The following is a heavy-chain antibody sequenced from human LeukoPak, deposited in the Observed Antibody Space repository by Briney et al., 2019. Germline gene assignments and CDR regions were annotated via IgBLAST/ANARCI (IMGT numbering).Heavy chain of an antibody. CDR2: ISSSSSTI. Sequence: GGSLRLSCAASGFTFSSYSMNWVRQAPGKGLEWVSYISSSSSTIYYADSVKGRFTISRDNAKNSPYLQMNSLRDEDTAVYYCARDEGITRFDYWGQGTLVTVSS. V-gene: IGHV3-48*02. CDR1: GFTFSSYS. CDR3: ARDEGITRFDY. D-gene: IGHD3-10*01. J-gene: IGHJ4*02.